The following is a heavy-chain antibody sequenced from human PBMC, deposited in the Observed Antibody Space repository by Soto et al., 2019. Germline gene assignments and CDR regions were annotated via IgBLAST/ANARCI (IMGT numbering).Heavy chain of an antibody. CDR1: GYTFTGYY. D-gene: IGHD3-22*01. CDR3: ARVAYDSSGYPYFDY. V-gene: IGHV1-2*04. CDR2: INPNSGGT. J-gene: IGHJ4*02. Sequence: QVQLVQSGAEVKKPGASVKVSCKASGYTFTGYYMHWVRQAPGQGLEWMGWINPNSGGTNYAQKFQGWVTMTRDTSISTAYMELSRLRSDDTVVYYCARVAYDSSGYPYFDYWGQGTLVTVSS.